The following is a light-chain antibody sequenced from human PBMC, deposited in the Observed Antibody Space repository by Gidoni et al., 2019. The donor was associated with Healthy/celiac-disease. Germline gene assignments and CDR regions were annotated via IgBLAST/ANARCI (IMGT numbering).Light chain of an antibody. J-gene: IGKJ4*01. CDR1: QSVSSN. V-gene: IGKV3-15*01. CDR3: QQYNNWPPLT. CDR2: GAS. Sequence: EIVMTQSPATLSVSPGERATLSCSASQSVSSNLAWYQQKPGQAPRLLIYGASTRATGIPARFSGSGSGTEFTLTISSLQSEDFAVYYCQQYNNWPPLTFGGGTKLEIK.